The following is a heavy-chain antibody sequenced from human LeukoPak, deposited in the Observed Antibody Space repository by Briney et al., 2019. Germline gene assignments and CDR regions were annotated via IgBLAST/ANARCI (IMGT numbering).Heavy chain of an antibody. CDR1: GGSISSYY. J-gene: IGHJ5*02. V-gene: IGHV4-59*01. D-gene: IGHD5-18*01. Sequence: PSETLSLTCTVSGGSISSYYWSWIRQPPGKGLEWIGYIYYSGSTNYNPSLKSRVTISVDTSKNQFSLKLSSVTAADTAVYYYARVSYGLDRWGQGTLVTVSS. CDR2: IYYSGST. CDR3: ARVSYGLDR.